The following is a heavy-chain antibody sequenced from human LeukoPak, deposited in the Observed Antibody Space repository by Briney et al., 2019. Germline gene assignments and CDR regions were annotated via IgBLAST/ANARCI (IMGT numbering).Heavy chain of an antibody. CDR3: ARVSSIRQWLVREEALDY. Sequence: GRSLRLSCAASGFTFSSYGMHWVRQAPGKGLEWVAVISYDGSNKYYADSVKGRFTISRDNSKNTLYLQMNSLRAEDTAVYYCARVSSIRQWLVREEALDYWGQGTLVTVSS. J-gene: IGHJ4*02. V-gene: IGHV3-30*03. CDR2: ISYDGSNK. CDR1: GFTFSSYG. D-gene: IGHD6-19*01.